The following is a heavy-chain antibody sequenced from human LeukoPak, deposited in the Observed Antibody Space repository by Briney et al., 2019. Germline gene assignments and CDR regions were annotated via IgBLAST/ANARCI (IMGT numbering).Heavy chain of an antibody. CDR2: VYYSGTT. J-gene: IGHJ4*02. D-gene: IGHD4-17*01. CDR1: GGSISLSYYY. Sequence: SSETLSLTCSVSGGSISLSYYYWGWIRQPPGKALEWIGSVYYSGTTSYNPSLKSRVTISVDMSKNHFSLRLSSVTAADTAMYYCAREGPPTVTNDALDYWGQGTLVTVSS. V-gene: IGHV4-39*07. CDR3: AREGPPTVTNDALDY.